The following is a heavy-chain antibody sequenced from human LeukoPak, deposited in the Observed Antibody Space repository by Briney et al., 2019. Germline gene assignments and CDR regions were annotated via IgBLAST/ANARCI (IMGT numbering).Heavy chain of an antibody. J-gene: IGHJ5*02. V-gene: IGHV4-4*07. CDR1: GGSISSYD. CDR2: IYASGST. Sequence: SETLSLTCTASGGSISSYDWSWIRQPAGKGLEWIGRIYASGSTYYNPSLKSRVTISVDTSKNQFSLTLSTVTAADTAVYYCARGVRKTWLRLVDWFDPWGQGTLVTASS. CDR3: ARGVRKTWLRLVDWFDP. D-gene: IGHD5-12*01.